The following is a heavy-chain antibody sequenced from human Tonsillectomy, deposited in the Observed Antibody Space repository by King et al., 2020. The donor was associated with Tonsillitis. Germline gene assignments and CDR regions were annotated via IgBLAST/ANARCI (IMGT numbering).Heavy chain of an antibody. D-gene: IGHD1-26*01. Sequence: QLQESGPGVVKPSETLSLTCTVSGCSISISDHYWSWIRHPPGKCLAWSGDMYYSGAIFYNPSLKSRITISGCTSENRFSLKVSSVTAADTAVYFCARSVSGSFDYWGQGALVTVSS. CDR1: GCSISISDHY. CDR2: MYYSGAI. V-gene: IGHV4-39*01. CDR3: ARSVSGSFDY. J-gene: IGHJ4*02.